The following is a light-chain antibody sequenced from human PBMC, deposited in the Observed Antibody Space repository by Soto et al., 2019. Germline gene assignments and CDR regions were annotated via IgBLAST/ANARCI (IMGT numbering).Light chain of an antibody. Sequence: QSALTQPASVSGSPGQSITIFCTGTSSDVGGYNYVSWYQQHPGKAPKLIIYEVSNRPSGVSNRFSGARSGNTASLTISGLQSVEEVVYYSRTYGSSSTHLSGEGTKLTIL. J-gene: IGLJ2*01. CDR1: SSDVGGYNY. CDR2: EVS. CDR3: RTYGSSSTHL. V-gene: IGLV2-14*01.